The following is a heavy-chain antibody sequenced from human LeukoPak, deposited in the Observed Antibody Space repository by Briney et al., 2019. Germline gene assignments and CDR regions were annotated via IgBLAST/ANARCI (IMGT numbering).Heavy chain of an antibody. D-gene: IGHD3-3*01. CDR3: AREGGFYRPLDY. Sequence: SETLSLTCDVSGGPVTSTNWWTSIRQPPGKGLECIGEVHLDGRANYNPSLKSRLIMSVDLPENHISLKLTSVTAADTAVYYCAREGGFYRPLDYSGQGTLVTVSS. CDR2: VHLDGRA. J-gene: IGHJ4*02. CDR1: GGPVTSTNW. V-gene: IGHV4-4*02.